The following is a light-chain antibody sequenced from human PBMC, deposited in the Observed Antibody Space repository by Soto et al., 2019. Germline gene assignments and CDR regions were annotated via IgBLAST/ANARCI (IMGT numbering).Light chain of an antibody. V-gene: IGKV3-20*01. CDR1: QSVTSSS. CDR3: YQYGSSPLT. CDR2: GAS. J-gene: IGKJ4*01. Sequence: EIVLTQSPGTLSSSPGEIATLSCRASQSVTSSSLAWYQQKSGQAPRLLVYGASPRATGIPDRFSGSGSGTAFTLTISRLEPQDFAMYYCYQYGSSPLTFGGGTKVEIK.